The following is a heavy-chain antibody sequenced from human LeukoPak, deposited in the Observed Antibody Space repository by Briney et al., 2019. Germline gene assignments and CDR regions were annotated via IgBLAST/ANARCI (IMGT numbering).Heavy chain of an antibody. Sequence: PGRSLRLSCAASGFTFTSYGLHWVRQAPGKGLEWVAVIWYDGGNKYYADSVKGRFTISRDNSKNTLYLQMNSLRAEDTAVYYYARDLARAAAGTLDYWGQGTLVTVSS. CDR1: GFTFTSYG. D-gene: IGHD6-13*01. CDR2: IWYDGGNK. V-gene: IGHV3-33*01. J-gene: IGHJ4*02. CDR3: ARDLARAAAGTLDY.